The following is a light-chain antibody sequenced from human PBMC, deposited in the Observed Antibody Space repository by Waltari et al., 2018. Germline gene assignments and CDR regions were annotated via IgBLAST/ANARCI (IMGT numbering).Light chain of an antibody. Sequence: EIVLTQSPGTLSLSPGERATLSCRASQTVRTTYLAWYQQKPGQAPTLLIDGASSRATGIPDRFSGSGSGTDFSLTISSLEPEDFAVYYCQQYDVSPLTFGGGTKVEIK. CDR3: QQYDVSPLT. CDR1: QTVRTTY. CDR2: GAS. J-gene: IGKJ4*01. V-gene: IGKV3-20*01.